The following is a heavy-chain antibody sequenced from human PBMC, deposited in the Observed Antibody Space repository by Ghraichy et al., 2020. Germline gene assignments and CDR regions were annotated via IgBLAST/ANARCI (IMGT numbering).Heavy chain of an antibody. Sequence: GGSPRLSCAASGFSFSAYGMHWVRQAPGQGLEWVAFIWHDGSKVYFADSVRGRFNVSRDNPKNSLSLQMNSLTAEDTAVYYCVRGLGNYYGAGSYSPFDYWGQGALVIVSS. D-gene: IGHD3-10*01. CDR3: VRGLGNYYGAGSYSPFDY. CDR1: GFSFSAYG. V-gene: IGHV3-33*01. CDR2: IWHDGSKV. J-gene: IGHJ4*02.